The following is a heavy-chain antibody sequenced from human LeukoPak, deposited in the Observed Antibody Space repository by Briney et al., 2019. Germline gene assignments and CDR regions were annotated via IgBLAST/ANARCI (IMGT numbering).Heavy chain of an antibody. Sequence: GGSLRLSCAASGFTFSSYAMSGVRQAPGKGLGWVSAISGGGGSTYYADSVKGRFTISRDSSKNTLYLQMNSLRAEDTAVYYCAKDRGGYDDGWFDPWGQGTLVTVSS. CDR1: GFTFSSYA. CDR3: AKDRGGYDDGWFDP. J-gene: IGHJ5*02. V-gene: IGHV3-23*01. CDR2: ISGGGGST. D-gene: IGHD5-12*01.